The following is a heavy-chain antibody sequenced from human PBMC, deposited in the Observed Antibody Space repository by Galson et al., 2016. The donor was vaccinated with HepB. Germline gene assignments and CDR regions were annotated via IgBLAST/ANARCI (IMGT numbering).Heavy chain of an antibody. D-gene: IGHD2-8*01. CDR1: GFSFSTGGVG. CDR2: IYWDDDK. CDR3: AHRTNGLGRYYYCYGIDG. J-gene: IGHJ6*02. Sequence: PALVKPTQTLTLTCTFSGFSFSTGGVGVGWIRQPPGKTLEWLALIYWDDDKRYSPSLKSRLTITKDTSKNQVVLTMTNVDPVDTATYYCAHRTNGLGRYYYCYGIDGWGQGTTVTVAS. V-gene: IGHV2-5*02.